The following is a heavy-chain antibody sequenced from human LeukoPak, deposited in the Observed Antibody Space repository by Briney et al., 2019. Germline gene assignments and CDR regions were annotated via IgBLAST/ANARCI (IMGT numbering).Heavy chain of an antibody. CDR2: INAGTGDT. V-gene: IGHV1-3*01. D-gene: IGHD3-10*01. Sequence: ASVKVSCKSSGYTFTTSAMHWVRQAPGQSLEWMGWINAGTGDTKYSQRFQGRVTFTRDTSASTAYMALSSLLFEDTAVYFCARDHSLGSYPDSWGQGTLVTVSS. J-gene: IGHJ5*01. CDR1: GYTFTTSA. CDR3: ARDHSLGSYPDS.